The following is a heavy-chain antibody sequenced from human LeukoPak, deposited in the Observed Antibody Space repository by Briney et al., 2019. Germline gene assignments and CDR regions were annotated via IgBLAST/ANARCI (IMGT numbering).Heavy chain of an antibody. CDR3: AKARKNLGIAAAGTLDN. CDR1: GFTFSSYG. J-gene: IGHJ4*02. CDR2: ISYDGSNN. V-gene: IGHV3-30*18. D-gene: IGHD6-13*01. Sequence: GGSLRLSCAASGFTFSSYGMHWVRQAPGKGLEWVAVISYDGSNNYYADSVKGRFTISRDNSKNTLYLQMDSLRAEDTAVYYCAKARKNLGIAAAGTLDNWGQGTLVTVSS.